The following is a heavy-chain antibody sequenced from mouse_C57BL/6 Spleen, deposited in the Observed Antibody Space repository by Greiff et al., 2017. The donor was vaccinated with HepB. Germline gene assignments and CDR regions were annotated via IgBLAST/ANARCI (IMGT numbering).Heavy chain of an antibody. J-gene: IGHJ4*01. CDR2: IDPNSGGT. D-gene: IGHD1-1*01. V-gene: IGHV1-72*01. CDR1: GYTFTSYW. Sequence: QVQLQQPGAELVKPGASVKLSCKASGYTFTSYWMHWVKQRPGRGLEWIGRIDPNSGGTKYNEKFKSKATLTVDKPASTAYMQRSSLTSEDSAVYYCARGPTGDYYYAMDYWGQGTSVTVSS. CDR3: ARGPTGDYYYAMDY.